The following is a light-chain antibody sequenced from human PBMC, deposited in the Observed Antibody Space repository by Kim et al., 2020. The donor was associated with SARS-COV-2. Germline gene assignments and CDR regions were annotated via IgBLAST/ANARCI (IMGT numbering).Light chain of an antibody. CDR2: EDN. J-gene: IGLJ1*01. CDR1: KLGDKH. V-gene: IGLV3-1*01. Sequence: SVPPEQTASVTCSADKLGDKHATWYQQKPGQSPVLVIYEDNKRPSGIPERLSGSNSGDIDTLTIRGTQAMDEADYYCQTWHSTTEVIGTGTKVTVL. CDR3: QTWHSTTEV.